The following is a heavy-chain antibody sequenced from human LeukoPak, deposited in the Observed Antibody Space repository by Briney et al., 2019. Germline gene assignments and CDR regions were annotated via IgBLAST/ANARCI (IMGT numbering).Heavy chain of an antibody. J-gene: IGHJ4*02. CDR3: ARFWTLTSGDY. Sequence: PGGSLRLSCAASGFTFNSYSMNWVRQAPGKGREWISYITSSSDIIYYADSVKGRFTISRDNAKDSLYLQMNRLRAEDTAVYYCARFWTLTSGDYWGQGTLVTVSS. V-gene: IGHV3-48*01. CDR2: ITSSSDII. D-gene: IGHD1-1*01. CDR1: GFTFNSYS.